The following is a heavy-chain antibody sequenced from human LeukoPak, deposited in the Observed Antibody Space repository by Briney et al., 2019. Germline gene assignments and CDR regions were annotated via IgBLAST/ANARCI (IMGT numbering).Heavy chain of an antibody. CDR3: TSDRNSRFTRDRIHH. CDR1: GGSINGYY. V-gene: IGHV4-4*07. Sequence: SETLSLTCTVSGGSINGYYWSWIRQPAAKGLERIGRIYNSESINYNPSLKSRVTMSIDTSKNQFSLKLNSVAAADTAEYYATSDRNSRFTRDRIHHGGQGALVTVSS. CDR2: IYNSESI. D-gene: IGHD1-14*01. J-gene: IGHJ1*01.